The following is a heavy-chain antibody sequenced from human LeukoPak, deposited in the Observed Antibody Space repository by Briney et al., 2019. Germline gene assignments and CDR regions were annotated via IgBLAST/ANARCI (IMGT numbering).Heavy chain of an antibody. D-gene: IGHD3-16*01. CDR3: AGRRVLDASFDY. CDR1: GFTVSNNY. Sequence: GGSLRLSCAASGFTVSNNYMSWVRQAPGKGLEWVSVIYSGDNTYYVESVKGRFTISRDNSKNTLFLQMNRLRAEDTAVYYCAGRRVLDASFDYWGQGTLVTVPS. J-gene: IGHJ4*02. V-gene: IGHV3-66*02. CDR2: IYSGDNT.